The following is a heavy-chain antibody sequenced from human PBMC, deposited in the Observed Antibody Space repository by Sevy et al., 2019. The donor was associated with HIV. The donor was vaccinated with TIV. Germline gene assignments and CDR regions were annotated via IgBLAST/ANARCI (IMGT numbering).Heavy chain of an antibody. D-gene: IGHD6-6*01. Sequence: ASVKVSCKASGYTFTGYYIYWVRQAPGQGLEWMGRINPNNGDTNYVQKFQGRVTMTRDTSISTAYMELSRLRSDETAVYYCARSIAARFLNAFDIWGQGTRVTVSS. CDR3: ARSIAARFLNAFDI. CDR2: INPNNGDT. CDR1: GYTFTGYY. J-gene: IGHJ3*02. V-gene: IGHV1-2*06.